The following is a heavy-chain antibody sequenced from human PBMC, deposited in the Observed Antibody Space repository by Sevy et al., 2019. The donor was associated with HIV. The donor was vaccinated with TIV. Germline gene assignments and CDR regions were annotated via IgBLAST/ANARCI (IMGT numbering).Heavy chain of an antibody. CDR2: IYYSGSI. J-gene: IGHJ3*02. V-gene: IGHV4-39*01. Sequence: SETLSLTCTVSGGSISSSSYYWGWIRQPPGKGLEWIGSIYYSGSIYYNPSLKSRVTISVDTSKNQFSLKLSSVTAADSAVYYCARRGYFDSSNAVDIWGQGTMVTVSS. CDR1: GGSISSSSYY. D-gene: IGHD3-9*01. CDR3: ARRGYFDSSNAVDI.